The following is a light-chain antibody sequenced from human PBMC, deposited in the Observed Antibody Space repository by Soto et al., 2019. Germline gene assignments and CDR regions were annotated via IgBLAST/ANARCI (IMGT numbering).Light chain of an antibody. CDR3: QQFNNWPRT. V-gene: IGKV3D-15*01. Sequence: IVMTQSPATLSLSPGERATLSCRASQSVSSYLAWYQQKPGQAPRLLIYDASSRATGIPDRFSGGGSGTDFTLTISRLEPEDFAVYYCQQFNNWPRTFGQGTKVDI. CDR2: DAS. CDR1: QSVSSY. J-gene: IGKJ1*01.